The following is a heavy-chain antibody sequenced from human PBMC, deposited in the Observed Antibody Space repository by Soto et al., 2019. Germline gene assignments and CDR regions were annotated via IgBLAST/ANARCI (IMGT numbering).Heavy chain of an antibody. V-gene: IGHV3-23*01. CDR3: ARFGSGSAAFDI. D-gene: IGHD3-3*01. CDR1: GFTFSRDA. CDR2: IRSRGNRT. J-gene: IGHJ3*02. Sequence: GGSVRLSCAASGFTFSRDAMYWVRQAPGKGLEWVSGIRSRGNRTDYADSAKGRFTISRDNSKYTLYLQMNSLRAEDTAIYYCARFGSGSAAFDIWGQGTMVTVSS.